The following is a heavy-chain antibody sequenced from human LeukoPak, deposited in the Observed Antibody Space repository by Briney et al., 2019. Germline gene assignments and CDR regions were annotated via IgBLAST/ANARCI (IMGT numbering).Heavy chain of an antibody. CDR3: AKYINAVDF. CDR2: IKEDGSEK. V-gene: IGHV3-7*01. D-gene: IGHD2/OR15-2a*01. CDR1: GFTFSKYW. J-gene: IGHJ4*02. Sequence: GGSLRLSCAVPGFTFSKYWMSWVRQAPGKGLEWVANIKEDGSEKFYVDSVKGRFTISRDNAKNSLYLQMNSLRAEDTAVYYCAKYINAVDFWGQGTLVTVSA.